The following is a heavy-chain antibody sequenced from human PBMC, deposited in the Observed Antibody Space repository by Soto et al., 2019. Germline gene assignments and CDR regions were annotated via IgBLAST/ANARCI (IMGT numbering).Heavy chain of an antibody. J-gene: IGHJ6*02. CDR3: ARDATQYCSSTSCYYYGMEV. Sequence: GGSLRLSCAASGFTFSSYGMHWVRQAPGKGLEWVAVIWYDGSNKYYADSVKGRFTISRDNSKNTLYLQMNSLRAEDTAVYYCARDATQYCSSTSCYYYGMEVLGQGTTVTVS. CDR1: GFTFSSYG. CDR2: IWYDGSNK. D-gene: IGHD2-2*01. V-gene: IGHV3-33*01.